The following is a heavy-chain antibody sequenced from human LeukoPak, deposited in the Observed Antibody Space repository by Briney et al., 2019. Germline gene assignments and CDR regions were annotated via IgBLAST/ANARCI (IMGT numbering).Heavy chain of an antibody. Sequence: ASVKVSCKASGYTFSSFDVIWVRQATGQGLEWIGWMNPNSLNTGYAQKFRGRVTMTGDTSISTAYMELSSLISEDTAVYYCARGVRNQLLSEYWGQGSLVTVSS. J-gene: IGHJ4*02. CDR1: GYTFSSFD. V-gene: IGHV1-8*01. CDR3: ARGVRNQLLSEY. CDR2: MNPNSLNT. D-gene: IGHD2-2*01.